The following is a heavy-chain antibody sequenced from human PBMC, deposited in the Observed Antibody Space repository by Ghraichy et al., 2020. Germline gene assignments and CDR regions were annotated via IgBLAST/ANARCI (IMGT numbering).Heavy chain of an antibody. CDR3: ARTPPREDFWSGYPEDSWFDP. Sequence: SETLSLTCTVSGGSISSSSYYWGWIRQPPGKGLEWIGSIYYSWSTYYNPSLKSRVTISVDTSKNQFSLKLSSVTAADTAVYYCARTPPREDFWSGYPEDSWFDPWGQGTLVTVSS. CDR1: GGSISSSSYY. D-gene: IGHD3-3*01. J-gene: IGHJ5*02. V-gene: IGHV4-39*01. CDR2: IYYSWST.